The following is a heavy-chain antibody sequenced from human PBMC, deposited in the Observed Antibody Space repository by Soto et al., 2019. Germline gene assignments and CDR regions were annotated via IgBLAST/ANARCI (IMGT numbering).Heavy chain of an antibody. J-gene: IGHJ2*01. D-gene: IGHD2-15*01. CDR3: VKDDRILGRRYFDL. Sequence: GGSLRLSCAASGFTVISNYMSWVRQAPGKGLEWVSSISFSDGGTYYADSVKGRLTISRDNSKNTLFLQMNSLRVEDTAVYYCVKDDRILGRRYFDLWGRGTLVTVSS. V-gene: IGHV3-23*01. CDR1: GFTVISNY. CDR2: ISFSDGGT.